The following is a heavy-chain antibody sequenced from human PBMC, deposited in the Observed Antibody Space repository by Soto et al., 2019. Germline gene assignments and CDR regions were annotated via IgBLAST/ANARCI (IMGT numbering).Heavy chain of an antibody. V-gene: IGHV1-3*01. D-gene: IGHD2-2*01. CDR2: INAGNGNT. CDR3: ARDLVVVPAASGMDV. Sequence: ASVKVSCKASGYTFTSYAMHWVRQAPGQRLEWMGWINAGNGNTKYSQKFKGRVTITRDTSASTAYMELSSLRSEDTAVYYCARDLVVVPAASGMDVWGKGTTVTVSS. J-gene: IGHJ6*04. CDR1: GYTFTSYA.